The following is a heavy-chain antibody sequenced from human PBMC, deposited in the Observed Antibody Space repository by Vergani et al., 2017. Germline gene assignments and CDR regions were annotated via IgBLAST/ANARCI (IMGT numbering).Heavy chain of an antibody. CDR1: GFTSAGYA. CDR3: AKVLSTSSGGGWFDP. V-gene: IGHV3-9*02. J-gene: IGHJ5*02. CDR2: ISWNSNSI. D-gene: IGHD6-6*01. Sequence: EVQLEESGGGLVLPGRSLRLSCVASGFTSAGYAMHWVRQAPGKGLEWVSGISWNSNSIGYADSVKGCFTISRDNAKNSLYLQMNSLRAEDTALYYCAKVLSTSSGGGWFDPWGQGTLVTVSS.